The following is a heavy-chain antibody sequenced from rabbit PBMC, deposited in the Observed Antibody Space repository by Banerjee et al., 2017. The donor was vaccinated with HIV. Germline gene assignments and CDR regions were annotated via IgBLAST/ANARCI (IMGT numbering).Heavy chain of an antibody. Sequence: QLESSGGGVDPLGGLPLTSCTASGFTISSTYQMGCVRQAAVKGLEWTGCIYAADGAADYASWVNGRLTIALDSAQNTVFLQMTSLTAAFTAAYFCASYNFAFKLLGPGTLGTVS. J-gene: IGHJ4*01. V-gene: IGHV1S7*01. CDR2: IYAADGAA. CDR3: ASYNFAFKL. CDR1: GFTISSTY.